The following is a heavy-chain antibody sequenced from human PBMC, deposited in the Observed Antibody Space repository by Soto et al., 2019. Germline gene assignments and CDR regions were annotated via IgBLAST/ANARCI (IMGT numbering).Heavy chain of an antibody. J-gene: IGHJ4*02. CDR1: GFTFSSYG. Sequence: QVQLVESGGGVVQPGRSLRLSCAASGFTFSSYGMHWVRQAPGKGLEWVAVISYDGSNKYYADSVKGRFTISRDNSKNTLYLQMNSLRAEDTAVYYCAKDRSGYDHPHYWGQGTLVTVSS. CDR3: AKDRSGYDHPHY. D-gene: IGHD5-12*01. V-gene: IGHV3-30*18. CDR2: ISYDGSNK.